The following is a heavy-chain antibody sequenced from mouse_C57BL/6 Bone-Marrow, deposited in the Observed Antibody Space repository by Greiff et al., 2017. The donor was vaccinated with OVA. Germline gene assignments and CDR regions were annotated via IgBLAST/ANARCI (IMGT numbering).Heavy chain of an antibody. CDR3: ARHEDGYYASYFDY. CDR2: IYPGDGDT. D-gene: IGHD2-3*01. CDR1: GYAFSSSW. V-gene: IGHV1-82*01. Sequence: VQGVESGPELVKPGASVKISCKASGYAFSSSWMNWVKQRPGKGLEWIGRIYPGDGDTNYNGKFKGKATLTADKSSSTAYMQLSSLTSEDAAVYFGARHEDGYYASYFDYWGQGTTLTVSS. J-gene: IGHJ2*01.